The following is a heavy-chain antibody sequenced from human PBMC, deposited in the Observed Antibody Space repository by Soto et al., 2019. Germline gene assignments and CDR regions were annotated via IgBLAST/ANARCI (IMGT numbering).Heavy chain of an antibody. CDR2: ISGASGTI. CDR3: ARDSAYGYGMDV. D-gene: IGHD2-21*01. CDR1: GFTFRNYN. J-gene: IGHJ6*02. Sequence: EVQLVESGGGLVQPGGSLRLSCAASGFTFRNYNMNWVRQAPGKGLEWLSYISGASGTIYYADSMQGRFTISRDNAKNSLYLQMNSLRAEDTAMYYCARDSAYGYGMDVWCQGTTVTVSS. V-gene: IGHV3-48*01.